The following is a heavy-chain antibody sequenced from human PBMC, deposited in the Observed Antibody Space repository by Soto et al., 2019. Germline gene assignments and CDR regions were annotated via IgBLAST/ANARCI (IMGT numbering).Heavy chain of an antibody. CDR1: GGTFSGYA. CDR2: IIPIFGTA. Sequence: GASVKVSCKASGGTFSGYAISWVRQAPGQGLEWMGGIIPIFGTANYAQKFQGRVTITADESTSTAYIELSSLRSEDTAVYYCATYLGQYYFDYWGQRTLVTVSS. CDR3: ATYLGQYYFDY. J-gene: IGHJ4*02. V-gene: IGHV1-69*13.